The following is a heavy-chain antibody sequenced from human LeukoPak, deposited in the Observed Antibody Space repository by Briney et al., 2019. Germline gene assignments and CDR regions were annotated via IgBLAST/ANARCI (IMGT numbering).Heavy chain of an antibody. J-gene: IGHJ4*02. D-gene: IGHD3-9*01. V-gene: IGHV3-30*04. CDR3: ARDGEVVLRYYDWSGSMDY. CDR2: ISNDGESQ. CDR1: GFTFSDYA. Sequence: GGSLRLSCAASGFTFSDYAMHWVRQAPGKGLEWVTVISNDGESQSYADSVKGRFIISRDNSKNTLYLQMNSLRPEDTAVYYCARDGEVVLRYYDWSGSMDYWGQGTLVTVSS.